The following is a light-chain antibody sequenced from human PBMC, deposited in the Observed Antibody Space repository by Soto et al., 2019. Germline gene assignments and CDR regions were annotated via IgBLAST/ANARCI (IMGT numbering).Light chain of an antibody. CDR3: QQYDTSPLT. V-gene: IGKV1-5*03. Sequence: DIQMTQSPSTLSASVGDRVTITCRASQSVNSWLAWYQQKPGKAPKLLLYKASSLESGVPSRFSGSGSGTEFTLTIRSLQTDDFGNYYCQQYDTSPLTFGGGTKVDIK. J-gene: IGKJ4*01. CDR1: QSVNSW. CDR2: KAS.